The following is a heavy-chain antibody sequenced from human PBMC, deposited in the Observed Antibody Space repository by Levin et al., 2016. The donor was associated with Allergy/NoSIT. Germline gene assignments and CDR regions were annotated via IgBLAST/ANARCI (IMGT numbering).Heavy chain of an antibody. CDR3: TTEVALHSSSWYKRVFDY. Sequence: WIRQPPGKGLEWVGRIKSKTDGGTTDYAAPVKGRFTISRDDSKNTLYLQMNSLKTEDTAVYYCTTEVALHSSSWYKRVFDYWGQGTLGTVSS. D-gene: IGHD6-13*01. J-gene: IGHJ4*02. CDR2: IKSKTDGGTT. V-gene: IGHV3-15*01.